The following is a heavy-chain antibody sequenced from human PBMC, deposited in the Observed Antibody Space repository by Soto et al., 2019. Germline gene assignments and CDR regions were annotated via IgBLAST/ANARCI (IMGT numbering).Heavy chain of an antibody. D-gene: IGHD3-3*01. CDR2: ISVVGDGT. J-gene: IGHJ6*02. CDR1: GFTFSAYA. Sequence: EVQLLESGGALVQPGGSLRLSCAASGFTFSAYAMTWVRQAPGQGLECVSLISVVGDGTYYTDSVKGRFFISRDNTKNPLNLQMTGLRGEDTAVYFCAKIGDFWSWGMDAWGQGTTVTVSS. V-gene: IGHV3-23*01. CDR3: AKIGDFWSWGMDA.